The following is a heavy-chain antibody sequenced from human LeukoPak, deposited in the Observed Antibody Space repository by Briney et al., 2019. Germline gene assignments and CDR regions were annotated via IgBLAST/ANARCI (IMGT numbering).Heavy chain of an antibody. Sequence: PSETLSLTCAVSGGSISSGDYSWSWIRQPPGKGLEWIGYIYQSGSAYYSPSLKSRVTISVDRSENQFSLKLSSVTAADTAVYYCARVAADEVVVDATPQHHDAFDIWGQGKRVTVSS. CDR1: GGSISSGDYS. V-gene: IGHV4-30-2*01. CDR2: IYQSGSA. J-gene: IGHJ3*02. D-gene: IGHD2-15*01. CDR3: ARVAADEVVVDATPQHHDAFDI.